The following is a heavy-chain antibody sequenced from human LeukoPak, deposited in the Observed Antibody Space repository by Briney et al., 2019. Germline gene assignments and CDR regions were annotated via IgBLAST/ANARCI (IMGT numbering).Heavy chain of an antibody. V-gene: IGHV5-51*01. CDR1: GYSFTSYW. J-gene: IGHJ4*02. CDR3: TRPTVTTGNDY. D-gene: IGHD4-17*01. Sequence: GESLKISCKGSGYSFTSYWIAWVRQMPGKGLEWMGIIYPGDSDTRYSPSFQGQVTISVDESISTAYLQWSSLKASDTAMYYCTRPTVTTGNDYWGQGTLVTVSS. CDR2: IYPGDSDT.